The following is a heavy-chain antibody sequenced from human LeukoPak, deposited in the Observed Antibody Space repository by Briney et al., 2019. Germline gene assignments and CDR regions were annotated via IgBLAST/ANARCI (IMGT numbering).Heavy chain of an antibody. J-gene: IGHJ4*02. V-gene: IGHV4-34*01. CDR1: GGSFSGYY. Sequence: PSETLSLTCAVYGGSFSGYYWSWIRQPPGEGLEWIGEINHSGSTNYNPSLKSRVTISVDTSKNQFSLKLSSVTAADTAVYYCASKYGDDDYWGQGTLVTVSS. D-gene: IGHD4-17*01. CDR2: INHSGST. CDR3: ASKYGDDDY.